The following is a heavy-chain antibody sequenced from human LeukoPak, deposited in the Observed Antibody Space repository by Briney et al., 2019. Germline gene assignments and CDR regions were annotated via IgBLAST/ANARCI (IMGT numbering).Heavy chain of an antibody. D-gene: IGHD6-6*01. CDR3: ARASRPSNSWFDP. Sequence: SETLSLTCGVSGHSFSSDSFWGWIRQPPGQGLEWIGSIHERGSTFYNPSLKSRVTISIDTSKNQFSLNVNSVTAADTAVYYCARASRPSNSWFDPWGQGTVVTVSS. CDR1: GHSFSSDSF. CDR2: IHERGST. J-gene: IGHJ5*02. V-gene: IGHV4-38-2*01.